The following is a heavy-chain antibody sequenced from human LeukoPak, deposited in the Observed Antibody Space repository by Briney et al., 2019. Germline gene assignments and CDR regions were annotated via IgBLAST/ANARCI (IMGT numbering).Heavy chain of an antibody. CDR3: ARGPGIAAAGRTNYFDY. V-gene: IGHV3-13*04. D-gene: IGHD6-13*01. J-gene: IGHJ4*02. CDR1: GFXFSSYD. CDR2: IGTAGDT. Sequence: GGSLRLSCAASGFXFSSYDIHWVRQATGKGLEWVSAIGTAGDTYYPGSVKGRFTISRENAKNSLYLQMNSLRAGDTAVYYCARGPGIAAAGRTNYFDYWGQGTLVTVSS.